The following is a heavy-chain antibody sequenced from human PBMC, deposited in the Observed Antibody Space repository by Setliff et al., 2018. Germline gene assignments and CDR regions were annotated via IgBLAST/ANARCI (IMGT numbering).Heavy chain of an antibody. CDR3: ARHVYGSGSYYNWFDP. Sequence: SETLSLTCAVSGYSISSGYYWGWIRQPPGKGLEWIGSIYHSGSTYYNPSLKSRVTISVDTSKNQFSLKLSSVTAADTAVHYCARHVYGSGSYYNWFDPWGQGTLVTVSS. D-gene: IGHD3-10*01. V-gene: IGHV4-38-2*01. CDR2: IYHSGST. J-gene: IGHJ5*02. CDR1: GYSISSGYY.